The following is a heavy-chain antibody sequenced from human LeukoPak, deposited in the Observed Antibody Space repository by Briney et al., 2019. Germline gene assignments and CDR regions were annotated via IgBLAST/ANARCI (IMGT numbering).Heavy chain of an antibody. V-gene: IGHV1-69*13. CDR3: ATRYYYDSSGYQAVGYYYYYMDV. CDR2: IIPIFGTA. J-gene: IGHJ6*03. CDR1: GGTFSSYA. Sequence: GASVKVSCKASGGTFSSYAISWVRQAPGQGLEWMGGIIPIFGTANYAQKFQGRVTITADESTSTAYMELSSLRSEDTAVYYCATRYYYDSSGYQAVGYYYYYMDVWGKGTTVTISS. D-gene: IGHD3-22*01.